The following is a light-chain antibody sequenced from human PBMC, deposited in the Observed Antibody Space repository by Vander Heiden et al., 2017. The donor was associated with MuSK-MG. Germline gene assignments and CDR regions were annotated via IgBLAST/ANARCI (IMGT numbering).Light chain of an antibody. J-gene: IGKJ1*01. Sequence: DIQMTQSPSSLSASVGDRVTITCRASQSISSYLNWYQQKLGKAPNLLIYAASSLQSGVPARFSGSRSGTDFTLTISSLQPEDFATYYCQQSYSTPRTFGQGTKVEIK. V-gene: IGKV1-39*01. CDR1: QSISSY. CDR3: QQSYSTPRT. CDR2: AAS.